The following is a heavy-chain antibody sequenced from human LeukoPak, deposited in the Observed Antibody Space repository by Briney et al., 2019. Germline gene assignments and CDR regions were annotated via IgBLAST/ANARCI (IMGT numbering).Heavy chain of an antibody. CDR1: GFTFSGYG. Sequence: GGSLRLSCAASGFTFSGYGMHWVRQAPGKGLEWVSSISSSSSYIYYADSVKGRFTISRDNAKNSLYLQMNSLRAEGTAVYYCARETIFGYAFDIWGQGTMVTVSS. J-gene: IGHJ3*02. CDR2: ISSSSSYI. CDR3: ARETIFGYAFDI. V-gene: IGHV3-21*01. D-gene: IGHD3-3*01.